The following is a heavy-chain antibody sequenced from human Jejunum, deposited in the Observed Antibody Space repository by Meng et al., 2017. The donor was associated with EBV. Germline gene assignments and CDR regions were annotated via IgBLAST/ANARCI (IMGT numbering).Heavy chain of an antibody. V-gene: IGHV3-23*04. CDR3: AKLTRA. CDR1: GFTFNSHT. Sequence: VQLVESGWGLVQPGRALCLSGAAYGFTFNSHTMSWVRQAPGKWLEWVSAITDSGSSTYYTDSVKGRFTISRDNSKNTLYLQMNSLRAEDTAVYYCAKLTRAWGQGTLVTVSS. J-gene: IGHJ5*02. CDR2: ITDSGSST.